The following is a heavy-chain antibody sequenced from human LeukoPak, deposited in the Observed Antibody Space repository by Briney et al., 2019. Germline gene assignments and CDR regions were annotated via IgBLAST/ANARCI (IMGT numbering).Heavy chain of an antibody. CDR1: GFTFSSYG. J-gene: IGHJ3*02. Sequence: GGSLRLFCAASGFTFSSYGMHWVRQAPGKGLEGVAFIRYDGSNKYYVDSVKGRFAISRDNSKNTLYLQMNSLRAEDTAVYYCARGLRQWLTRRAFDIWGQGTMVTVSS. CDR2: IRYDGSNK. CDR3: ARGLRQWLTRRAFDI. V-gene: IGHV3-30*02. D-gene: IGHD6-19*01.